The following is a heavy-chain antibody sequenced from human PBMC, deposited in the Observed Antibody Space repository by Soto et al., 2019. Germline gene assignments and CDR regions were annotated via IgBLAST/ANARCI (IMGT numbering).Heavy chain of an antibody. CDR2: ISAYNGNT. CDR3: ARDLSLTTLSRQYIDY. J-gene: IGHJ4*02. CDR1: GYTFTSYG. V-gene: IGHV1-18*01. D-gene: IGHD4-17*01. Sequence: GASVKVSCKASGYTFTSYGISWVRQAPGQGLEWMGWISAYNGNTNYAQKLQGRVTMTTDTSTSTAYMELRGLRSDDTAVYYCARDLSLTTLSRQYIDYWGQGTLVTVSS.